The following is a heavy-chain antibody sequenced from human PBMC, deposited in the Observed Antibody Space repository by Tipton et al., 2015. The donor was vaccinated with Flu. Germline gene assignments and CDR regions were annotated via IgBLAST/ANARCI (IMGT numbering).Heavy chain of an antibody. J-gene: IGHJ6*02. D-gene: IGHD1-26*01. CDR2: ITSSGITI. Sequence: SLRLSCAASGFTFSSYEMNWVRQAPGKGLEWVSYITSSGITISYADSVRGRFTISRDNTKKSLYLQLNSLRVEDTAIYYCASSHGKGYYYYYGLDVWGQGTMVTVSS. V-gene: IGHV3-48*03. CDR1: GFTFSSYE. CDR3: ASSHGKGYYYYYGLDV.